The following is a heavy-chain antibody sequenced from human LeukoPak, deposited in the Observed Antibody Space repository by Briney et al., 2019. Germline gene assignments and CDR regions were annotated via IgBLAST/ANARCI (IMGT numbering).Heavy chain of an antibody. J-gene: IGHJ4*02. V-gene: IGHV3-7*01. D-gene: IGHD3-10*01. CDR3: ARANMVRGVMRFDY. Sequence: GSLRLSCAASGFTFSSYWMSWVRQAPGKGLEWVPNIKQDGSEKYYVDSVKGRFAISRDNAKNSLYLQMSSLRAEDTAVYYCARANMVRGVMRFDYWGQGTLVTVSS. CDR1: GFTFSSYW. CDR2: IKQDGSEK.